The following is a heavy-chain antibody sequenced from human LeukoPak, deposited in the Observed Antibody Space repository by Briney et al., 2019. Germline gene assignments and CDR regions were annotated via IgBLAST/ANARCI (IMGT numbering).Heavy chain of an antibody. V-gene: IGHV3-23*01. J-gene: IGHJ4*02. CDR2: ISDSGSNT. Sequence: PGGSLRLSCAGSGFTFNRYAMSWVRQAPGKGLEWVSAISDSGSNTKYADSVKGRFTISRDNSKNTLYLQMNGLRAEDTAVYYCANAYNSGWDYFDCWGQGTLVTVSS. CDR1: GFTFNRYA. D-gene: IGHD6-19*01. CDR3: ANAYNSGWDYFDC.